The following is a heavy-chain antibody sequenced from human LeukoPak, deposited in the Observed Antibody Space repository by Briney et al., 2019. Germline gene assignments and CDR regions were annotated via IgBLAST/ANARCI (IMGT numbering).Heavy chain of an antibody. D-gene: IGHD1-1*01. CDR3: AREKMEVGYYGLDV. CDR1: GYTFTSYG. CDR2: IIPILNIP. J-gene: IGHJ6*02. V-gene: IGHV1-69*04. Sequence: SVKVSCKASGYTFTSYGISWVRQAPGQGLEWMERIIPILNIPNYAQKLQGRVTIAADKSTSTAYMELSSLRSDDTAVYYCAREKMEVGYYGLDVWGQGTTVTVSS.